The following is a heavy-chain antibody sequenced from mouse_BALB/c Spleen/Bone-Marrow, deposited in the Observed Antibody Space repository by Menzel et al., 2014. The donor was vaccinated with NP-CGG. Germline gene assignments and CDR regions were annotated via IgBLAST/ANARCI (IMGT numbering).Heavy chain of an antibody. CDR3: ARSLSMDY. V-gene: IGHV2-2*02. J-gene: IGHJ4*01. Sequence: VQGVESGPGLVQPSQSLSITCTVSGFSLSYYGVHWIRQSPGKGLEWLGVIWSGGITDYNASFISRLSISKDNSKSQVFFTMNSLQANDTAIYYCARSLSMDYWGPGTSVTVSS. CDR1: GFSLSYYG. CDR2: IWSGGIT.